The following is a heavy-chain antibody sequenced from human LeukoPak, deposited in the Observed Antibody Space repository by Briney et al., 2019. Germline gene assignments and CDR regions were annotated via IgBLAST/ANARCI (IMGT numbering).Heavy chain of an antibody. Sequence: GGSLRLSCAASGFTITNNYMSWVRQAPGKGLEWVSIIYSGVNTYYADSVKGRFTIPRDSSKNTLYLQMNSLRADDTAVYYCARDRSGSSWTFDYWGQGSLVTVSS. V-gene: IGHV3-53*01. D-gene: IGHD6-13*01. CDR3: ARDRSGSSWTFDY. CDR1: GFTITNNY. CDR2: IYSGVNT. J-gene: IGHJ4*02.